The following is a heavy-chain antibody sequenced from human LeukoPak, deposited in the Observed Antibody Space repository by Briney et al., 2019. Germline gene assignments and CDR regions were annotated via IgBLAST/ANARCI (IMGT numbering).Heavy chain of an antibody. CDR2: ISYDGSNK. V-gene: IGHV3-30*18. CDR1: GFTFSSYG. Sequence: GGSLRLSCAASGFTFSSYGMHWVRQAPGKGLEWVAVISYDGSNKYHADSVKGRFTIPRDNSKNTLYLQMNSLRAEDTAVYYCAEGEYGGYAVLDYWGQGTLVTVSS. D-gene: IGHD5-12*01. J-gene: IGHJ4*02. CDR3: AEGEYGGYAVLDY.